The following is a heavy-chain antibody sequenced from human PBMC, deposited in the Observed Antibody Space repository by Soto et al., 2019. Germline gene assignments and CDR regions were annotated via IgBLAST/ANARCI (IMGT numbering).Heavy chain of an antibody. V-gene: IGHV2-5*02. J-gene: IGHJ5*02. CDR1: GFSLSTSGVG. CDR3: AHLGYCSGGSCWVNWFDP. D-gene: IGHD2-15*01. Sequence: QITLKESGPTLVKPTQTLTLTCTFSGFSLSTSGVGVGWIRQPPGKALEWLALLYWDDDKRYSPSLKSRLTITKDTSKNQVVLTMTNMDPVDTATYYCAHLGYCSGGSCWVNWFDPWGQGTLVTVSS. CDR2: LYWDDDK.